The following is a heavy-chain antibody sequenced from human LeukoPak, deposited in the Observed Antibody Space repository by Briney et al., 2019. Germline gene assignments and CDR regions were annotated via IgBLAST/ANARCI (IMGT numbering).Heavy chain of an antibody. CDR1: GGSISSGSYY. V-gene: IGHV4-61*02. D-gene: IGHD6-13*01. J-gene: IGHJ4*02. CDR3: ARDGGKAAAGLGY. CDR2: IYTGGST. Sequence: SETLSLTCTVSGGSISSGSYYWSWIRQPAGKGLEWIGRIYTGGSTNYNPSLKSRVTISVDTSKNQFSLKLSSVTAADTAVYYCARDGGKAAAGLGYWGQGTLVTVSS.